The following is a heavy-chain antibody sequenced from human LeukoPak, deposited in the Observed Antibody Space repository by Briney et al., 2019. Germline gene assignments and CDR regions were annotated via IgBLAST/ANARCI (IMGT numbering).Heavy chain of an antibody. Sequence: PQTLSPTSTVPGGSISRGGYYWTWIPQHPGKALEWIGYIYYSGSTYYNPSLKSRVTISVDTSKNQFSLKLSSVTAADTAVYYCARGNYDSSGYPAYYFDYWGQGTLVTVSS. CDR3: ARGNYDSSGYPAYYFDY. CDR2: IYYSGST. J-gene: IGHJ4*02. CDR1: GGSISRGGYY. V-gene: IGHV4-31*03. D-gene: IGHD3-22*01.